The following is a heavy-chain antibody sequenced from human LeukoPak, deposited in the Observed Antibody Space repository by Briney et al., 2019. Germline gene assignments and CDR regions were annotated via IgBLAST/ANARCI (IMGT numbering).Heavy chain of an antibody. Sequence: GASVKVSCKASGYTFTTYGISWVRQAPGQGLEWMGWISAYNGNTNYAQKFQGRVTMTRDMSISTAYMELSRLRSDDTAVYYCARDMHCGGDCYTVPFDYWGQGTLVTVSS. D-gene: IGHD2-21*02. J-gene: IGHJ4*02. V-gene: IGHV1-18*01. CDR2: ISAYNGNT. CDR3: ARDMHCGGDCYTVPFDY. CDR1: GYTFTTYG.